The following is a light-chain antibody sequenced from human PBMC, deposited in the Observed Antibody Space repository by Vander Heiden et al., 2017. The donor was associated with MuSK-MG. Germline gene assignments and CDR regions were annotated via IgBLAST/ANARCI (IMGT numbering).Light chain of an antibody. CDR2: YDS. CDR1: NIGSKS. CDR3: QVSDSSSDHVV. Sequence: SSVLTQPPAVSVAPRQTAGITCGGKNIGSKSVHGYKQKPHQAPVIVIYYDSDRHSGIPERFSGSNSGTTATLTISRVEAGDGADYYCQVSDSSSDHVVFGGGTKLTVL. V-gene: IGLV3-21*04. J-gene: IGLJ2*01.